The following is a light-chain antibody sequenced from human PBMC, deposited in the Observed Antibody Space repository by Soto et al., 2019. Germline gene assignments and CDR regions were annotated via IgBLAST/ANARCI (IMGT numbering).Light chain of an antibody. CDR2: DVD. CDR3: SSFTTRNTLVV. Sequence: QSVLTQPASVSGSPGQSITISCTGTSSDVGGYNYVSWYQQYPGKAPKLMIYDVDNRPSGVSNRFSGSKSGNTASLTVSGLQAEDEADYYCSSFTTRNTLVVFGGGTQLTVL. V-gene: IGLV2-14*01. J-gene: IGLJ2*01. CDR1: SSDVGGYNY.